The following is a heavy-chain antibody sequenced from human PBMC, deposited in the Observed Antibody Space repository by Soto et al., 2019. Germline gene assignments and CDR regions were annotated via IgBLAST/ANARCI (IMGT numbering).Heavy chain of an antibody. Sequence: PGESLKISCKGSGYSFITYWIGWVRQMPGKGLEWMGVIYPGDSGTRYSPSFQGQVTISADKSITTAYLQWSSLKASDTATYYCARRSTMVRGVTSYYFDYWGQGTLVTVSS. CDR3: ARRSTMVRGVTSYYFDY. V-gene: IGHV5-51*01. J-gene: IGHJ4*02. CDR1: GYSFITYW. D-gene: IGHD3-10*01. CDR2: IYPGDSGT.